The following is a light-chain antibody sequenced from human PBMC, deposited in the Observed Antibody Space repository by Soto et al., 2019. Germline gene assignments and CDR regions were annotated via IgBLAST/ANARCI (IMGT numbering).Light chain of an antibody. J-gene: IGLJ1*01. V-gene: IGLV1-44*01. CDR1: NSNIGRNS. CDR2: SDN. Sequence: QSVLTQPPSASATPGQRVTISCSGGNSNIGRNSVNWYQQLPGTAPKLLMYSDNQRPSGVPDRFSGSKSGTSASLAISGLQSEDEADYYCAAWDDSLRGDVFGTGTKLTVL. CDR3: AAWDDSLRGDV.